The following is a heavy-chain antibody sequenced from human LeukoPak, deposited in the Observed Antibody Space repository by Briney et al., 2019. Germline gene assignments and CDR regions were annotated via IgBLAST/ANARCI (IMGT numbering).Heavy chain of an antibody. J-gene: IGHJ1*01. CDR2: ISGSGGST. V-gene: IGHV3-23*01. Sequence: GGSLRLSCAASGFTFSSFAMSWVRQAPGKGLEWVSAISGSGGSTYYADAVKGRFIISRDNSKSTSNLQLNSLRGEDTAVYYCAREGDSRWGELSPWGQGTLVTVFS. CDR1: GFTFSSFA. CDR3: AREGDSRWGELSP. D-gene: IGHD3-16*02.